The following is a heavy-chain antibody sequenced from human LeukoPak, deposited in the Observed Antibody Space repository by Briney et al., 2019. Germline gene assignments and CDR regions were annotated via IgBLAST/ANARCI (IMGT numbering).Heavy chain of an antibody. Sequence: PSQTLSLTCAVSGGSISSGGYSWSWIRQPPGKGLEWIGYIYHSGSTYYNPSLKSRVTISVDTSKNQFSLKLSSVTAADTAVYYCARYNRVVVVPAAMLPFDAFDIWGQGTMVTVSS. J-gene: IGHJ3*02. CDR3: ARYNRVVVVPAAMLPFDAFDI. D-gene: IGHD2-2*01. V-gene: IGHV4-30-2*01. CDR1: GGSISSGGYS. CDR2: IYHSGST.